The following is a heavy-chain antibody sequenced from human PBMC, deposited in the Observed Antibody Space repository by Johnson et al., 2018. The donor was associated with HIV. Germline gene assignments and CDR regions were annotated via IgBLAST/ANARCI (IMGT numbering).Heavy chain of an antibody. D-gene: IGHD3-22*01. Sequence: VQLVESGGVVVRPGGSLRLSCAASGFTFDDYGMSWVRQAPGKGLEWVSGINWNGGSTIYYADSVKGRFTISRDNAKNSLYLQMNSLRTEDTAVYYCARDRNYYDSSGYDAFDIWGQGTMVTVSS. CDR1: GFTFDDYG. J-gene: IGHJ3*02. CDR2: INWNGGSTI. CDR3: ARDRNYYDSSGYDAFDI. V-gene: IGHV3-20*04.